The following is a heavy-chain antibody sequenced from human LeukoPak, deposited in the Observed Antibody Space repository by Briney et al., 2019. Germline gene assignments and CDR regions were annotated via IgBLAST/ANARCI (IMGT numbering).Heavy chain of an antibody. J-gene: IGHJ4*02. CDR2: IYYSGST. CDR3: ARHGLPMVRGVITYFDY. Sequence: PSETLSLTCTVPGGSISSYYWSWIRQPPGKGLEWIGYIYYSGSTNYNPSLKSRVTISVDTSKNQFSLKLSSVTAADTAVYYCARHGLPMVRGVITYFDYWGQGTLVTVSS. D-gene: IGHD3-10*01. CDR1: GGSISSYY. V-gene: IGHV4-59*08.